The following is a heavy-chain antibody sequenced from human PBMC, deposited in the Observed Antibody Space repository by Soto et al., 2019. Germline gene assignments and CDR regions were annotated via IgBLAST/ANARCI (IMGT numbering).Heavy chain of an antibody. CDR1: GYTFTSYN. CDR2: MNPNSGNT. CDR3: VSYGVAATY. D-gene: IGHD2-8*01. V-gene: IGHV1-8*01. Sequence: ASVKVSCKASGYTFTSYNINWVRQATGQGLEWMGWMNPNSGNTGYAQKFQDRITLTRDTSITTAYMELSSLRSDDTAIYFCVSYGVAATYWGQGTQVTVS. J-gene: IGHJ4*02.